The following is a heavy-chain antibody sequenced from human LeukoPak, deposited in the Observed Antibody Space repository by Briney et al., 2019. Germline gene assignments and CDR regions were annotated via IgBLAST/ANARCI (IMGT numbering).Heavy chain of an antibody. Sequence: TSETLSLTCTVSAGSISSSYWSWIRQPPGKGLESIGYIYYNGHTNYNPSLKSRVTTSVDTSKNQFTLKPSSVTAADTAVYYCATILPVNYYMDVWGKGTTVTVSS. CDR3: ATILPVNYYMDV. CDR2: IYYNGHT. J-gene: IGHJ6*03. D-gene: IGHD2-21*01. CDR1: AGSISSSY. V-gene: IGHV4-59*01.